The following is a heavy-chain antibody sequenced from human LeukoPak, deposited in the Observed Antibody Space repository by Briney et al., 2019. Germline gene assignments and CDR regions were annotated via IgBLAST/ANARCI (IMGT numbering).Heavy chain of an antibody. V-gene: IGHV4-39*01. CDR3: ARQTIVVVEVGWFDP. CDR1: GGSISSSSYY. CDR2: IYYSEST. Sequence: SETLSLTCTVSGGSISSSSYYWGWIRQPPGKGLVWIGSIYYSESTHYNPSLKSRVTISVDTSKNQFSLRLSSVTAADTAVYYCARQTIVVVEVGWFDPWGQGTLVTVS. D-gene: IGHD2-2*01. J-gene: IGHJ5*02.